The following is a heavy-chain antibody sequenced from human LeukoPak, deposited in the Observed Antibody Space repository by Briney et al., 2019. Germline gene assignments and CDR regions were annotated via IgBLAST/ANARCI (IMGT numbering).Heavy chain of an antibody. CDR2: IYPGDSDT. V-gene: IGHV5-51*01. Sequence: WVGPVSLKKIEWMGIIYPGDSDTRYSPSFQGQVTMSVDKSISTAYLLWSSLKASDTAMYYCARQDLYYYDSSGYYDCWGQGTLVTVSS. D-gene: IGHD3-22*01. J-gene: IGHJ4*02. CDR3: ARQDLYYYDSSGYYDC.